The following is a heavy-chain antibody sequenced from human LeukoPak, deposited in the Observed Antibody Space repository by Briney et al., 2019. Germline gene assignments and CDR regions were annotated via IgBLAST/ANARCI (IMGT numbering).Heavy chain of an antibody. CDR2: ISGSSTTI. D-gene: IGHD3-22*01. J-gene: IGHJ4*02. V-gene: IGHV3-48*04. CDR3: ARGRERYYYDSLDY. Sequence: PGGSLRLSCAASGFTFSRFSMNWVRQAPGKGLEWVSYISGSSTTIYYADSVKGRFTISRDNAKNSLYLQMNSLRAEDTALYHCARGRERYYYDSLDYWGQGTLVTVSS. CDR1: GFTFSRFS.